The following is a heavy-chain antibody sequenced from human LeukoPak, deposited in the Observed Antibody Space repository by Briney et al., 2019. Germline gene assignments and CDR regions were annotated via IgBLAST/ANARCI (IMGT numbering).Heavy chain of an antibody. D-gene: IGHD3-3*01. CDR1: GCSISSGGYY. Sequence: PSETLSLTCTVSGCSISSGGYYWSWIRQHPGKGLEWIGYIYYSGSTYYNPSLKSRVTISVDTSKNQFSLKLSSVTAADTAVYYCARTTIFGVVPGGWFDPWGQGTLVTVSS. CDR2: IYYSGST. V-gene: IGHV4-31*03. J-gene: IGHJ5*02. CDR3: ARTTIFGVVPGGWFDP.